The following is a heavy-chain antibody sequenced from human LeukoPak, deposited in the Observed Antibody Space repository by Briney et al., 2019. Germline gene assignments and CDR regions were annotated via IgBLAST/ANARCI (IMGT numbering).Heavy chain of an antibody. V-gene: IGHV4-38-2*01. D-gene: IGHD4-17*01. CDR2: IYRSGST. CDR3: ARLRENGDYGIDY. Sequence: SETLSLTCAVSGYSISSGYYWGWIRQPPGKGLEWIGSIYRSGSTYYNPSLKSRVTISVDTSKNQFSLKLSSVTAADTAVYYCARLRENGDYGIDYWGQGTLVTVSS. J-gene: IGHJ4*02. CDR1: GYSISSGYY.